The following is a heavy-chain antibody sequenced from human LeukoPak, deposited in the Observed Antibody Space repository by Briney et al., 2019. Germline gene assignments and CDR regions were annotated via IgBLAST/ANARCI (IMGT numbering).Heavy chain of an antibody. D-gene: IGHD6-13*01. CDR2: INHSGST. CDR3: ASRVSRQQLVLRAFGI. Sequence: PSETLSLTCAGYGGSFSGYYWSWIRQPPGKGLEWIGEINHSGSTNYNPSLKSRVTISVDTSKNQFSLKLSSVTAADTAVYYCASRVSRQQLVLRAFGIWGQGTMVTVSS. V-gene: IGHV4-34*01. CDR1: GGSFSGYY. J-gene: IGHJ3*02.